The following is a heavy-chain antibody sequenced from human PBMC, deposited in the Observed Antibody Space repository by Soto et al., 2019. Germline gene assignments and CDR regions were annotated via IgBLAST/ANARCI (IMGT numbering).Heavy chain of an antibody. J-gene: IGHJ4*02. D-gene: IGHD1-1*01. CDR2: IYSGGST. Sequence: EVQLVESGGGLVQPGGSLRLSCAASELTVSSNYMSWVRQAPGKGLEWVSVIYSGGSTYYADSVKGRFTISRDNSKNTLYLQMNNLRAEDTAVYYWARWRASTGFDYWGPGTLVTVSS. CDR3: ARWRASTGFDY. CDR1: ELTVSSNY. V-gene: IGHV3-66*01.